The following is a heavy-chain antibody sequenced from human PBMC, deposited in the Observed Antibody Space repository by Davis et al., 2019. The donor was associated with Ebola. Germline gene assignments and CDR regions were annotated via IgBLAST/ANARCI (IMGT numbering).Heavy chain of an antibody. D-gene: IGHD6-19*01. J-gene: IGHJ4*02. CDR3: ARHSRRGLVHVDY. Sequence: GESLKISCKGSGYSFTSYWISWVRQIPGKGPEWMGRNDPSDSYTNYSPSFQGHVTISADKSISTAYLQWSSLKASDTAMYYCARHSRRGLVHVDYWGQGTLVTVSS. CDR1: GYSFTSYW. CDR2: NDPSDSYT. V-gene: IGHV5-10-1*01.